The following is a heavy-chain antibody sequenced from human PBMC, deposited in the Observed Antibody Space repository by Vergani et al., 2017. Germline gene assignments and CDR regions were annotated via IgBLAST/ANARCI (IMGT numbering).Heavy chain of an antibody. CDR1: GYTFTSYD. CDR3: ARGRKPAAHYYYYYMDV. CDR2: MNPNSGNT. Sequence: QVQLVQSGAEVNKPGASVKVSCKASGYTFTSYDINWVRQATGQGLEWMGWMNPNSGNTGYAQKFQGRVTMTRNTSISTAYMELSSLRSEDTAVYYCARGRKPAAHYYYYYMDVWGKGTTVTVSS. J-gene: IGHJ6*03. D-gene: IGHD2-2*01. V-gene: IGHV1-8*01.